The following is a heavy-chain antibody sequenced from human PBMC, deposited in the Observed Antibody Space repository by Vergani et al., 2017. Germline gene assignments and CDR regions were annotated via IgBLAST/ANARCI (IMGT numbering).Heavy chain of an antibody. D-gene: IGHD2-15*01. CDR3: ARRQDNCSGGSCYSVVDY. J-gene: IGHJ4*02. Sequence: QLQLQESGPGLVKPSETLSLTCTVSGCSISSSSYYWGWIRQPPGKGLEWIGSIYYSGSTYYNPSLKSRVTISVDTSKNQFSLKLSSVTAADTAVYYCARRQDNCSGGSCYSVVDYWGQGTLVTVSS. CDR1: GCSISSSSYY. CDR2: IYYSGST. V-gene: IGHV4-39*01.